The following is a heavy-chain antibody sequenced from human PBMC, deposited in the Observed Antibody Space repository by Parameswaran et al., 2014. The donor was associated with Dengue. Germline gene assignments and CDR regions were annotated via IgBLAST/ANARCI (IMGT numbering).Heavy chain of an antibody. J-gene: IGHJ5*02. V-gene: IGHV1-2*02. CDR3: ARVRLGNWFDP. CDR2: INPNSGGT. D-gene: IGHD6-19*01. Sequence: WVRQAPGQGLEWMGWINPNSGGTNYAQKFQGRVTMTRDTSISTAYMELSRLRSDDTAVYYCARVRLGNWFDPWGQGTLVTVSS.